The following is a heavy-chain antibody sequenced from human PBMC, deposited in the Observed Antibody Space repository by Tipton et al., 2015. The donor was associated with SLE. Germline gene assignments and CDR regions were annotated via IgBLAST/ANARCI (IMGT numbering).Heavy chain of an antibody. CDR1: GFTFSSYG. CDR2: IWYDGSNK. V-gene: IGHV3-33*06. Sequence: SLRLSCAASGFTFSSYGMHWVRQAPGKGLEWVAVIWYDGSNKYYADSVKGRFTISRDNSKNTLYLQMNSLRAEDTAVYYCAKESAPRGRGFFDIWGQGTMVTVSS. CDR3: AKESAPRGRGFFDI. J-gene: IGHJ3*02.